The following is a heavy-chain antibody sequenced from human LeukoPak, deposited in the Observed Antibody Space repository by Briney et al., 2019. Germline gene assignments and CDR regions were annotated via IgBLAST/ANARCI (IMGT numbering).Heavy chain of an antibody. CDR1: GFTFITYW. D-gene: IGHD6-19*01. CDR3: ARPSVAGPYFDF. CDR2: INNDGSNT. V-gene: IGHV3-74*01. J-gene: IGHJ4*02. Sequence: GGSLRLSCAASGFTFITYWMHWVRQAPGKGLVWVSRINNDGSNTNYADSVKGRFTISRDNAKNTLYPQMNSLRAEDTAVYYCARPSVAGPYFDFWGQGTLVTVSS.